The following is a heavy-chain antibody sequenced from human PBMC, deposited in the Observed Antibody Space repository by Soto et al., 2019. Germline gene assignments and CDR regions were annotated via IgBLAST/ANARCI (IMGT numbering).Heavy chain of an antibody. V-gene: IGHV4-39*01. J-gene: IGHJ3*01. CDR2: LCYSWST. D-gene: IGHD1-26*01. CDR1: GGSITNSSYC. Sequence: QLQLQESGPGLVKPSETLSLTCTVSGGSITNSSYCWGWLRQPPGKGLERIGSLCYSWSTYYKPSLKVRITISVDTSKIQLSLKLSSVTAAATAVYYCARHVGPKNCVDAFDLWGQGTMLTVSS. CDR3: ARHVGPKNCVDAFDL.